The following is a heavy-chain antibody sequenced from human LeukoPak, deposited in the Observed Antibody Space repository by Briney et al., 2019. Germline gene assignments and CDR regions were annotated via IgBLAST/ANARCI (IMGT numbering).Heavy chain of an antibody. V-gene: IGHV3-48*01. J-gene: IGHJ4*02. CDR1: GFSFSSYS. CDR3: AKAILYYYDSSGYYDY. D-gene: IGHD3-22*01. CDR2: ISRSSTTI. Sequence: GGSLRLSCAASGFSFSSYSMNWVRQAPGKGLEWVSYISRSSTTIYYADSVKGRFTISRDNAKSSLYLQMNSLRAEDTAVYYCAKAILYYYDSSGYYDYWGQGTLVTVSS.